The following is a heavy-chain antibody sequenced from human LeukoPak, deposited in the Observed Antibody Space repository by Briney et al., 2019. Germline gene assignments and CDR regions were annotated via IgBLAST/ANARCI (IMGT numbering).Heavy chain of an antibody. D-gene: IGHD3-9*01. J-gene: IGHJ4*02. Sequence: GGSLRLSCVASGFTFDEYAMNWVRQAPGKGLEWVSGITWNSGNIGYADSVNGRFTISRDNARNSLYLQMNSLRVEDMALYYCAREDRAYYDILSGTFDSWGQGTLVTVSS. V-gene: IGHV3-9*03. CDR3: AREDRAYYDILSGTFDS. CDR1: GFTFDEYA. CDR2: ITWNSGNI.